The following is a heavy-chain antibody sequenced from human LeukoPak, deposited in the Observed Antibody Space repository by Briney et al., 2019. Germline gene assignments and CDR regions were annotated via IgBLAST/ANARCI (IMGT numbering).Heavy chain of an antibody. V-gene: IGHV3-21*01. CDR3: ARGPDYYGSGSDNFDY. J-gene: IGHJ4*02. D-gene: IGHD3-10*01. CDR1: GYTFTGYY. CDR2: ISSSSSYM. Sequence: SCKASGYTFTGYYMHWVRQAPGKGLEWVSSISSSSSYMYYADSVKGRFTISRDNAKNSLYLQMNSLRAEDTAVYYCARGPDYYGSGSDNFDYWGQGTLVTVSS.